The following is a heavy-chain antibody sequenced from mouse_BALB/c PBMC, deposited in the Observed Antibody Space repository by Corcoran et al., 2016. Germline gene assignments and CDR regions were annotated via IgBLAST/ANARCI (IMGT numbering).Heavy chain of an antibody. J-gene: IGHJ2*01. CDR2: IDPANGNT. CDR1: GFNIKDTY. Sequence: EVQLQQSGAELVKPGASVKLSCTASGFNIKDTYMHWVKQRPEQGLEWIGRIDPANGNTKYDPKLQGKATITADKSSNTAYLQRRSLTSEDTAVYYCSRSNWFDYWGQGTTLTVSS. V-gene: IGHV14-3*02. CDR3: SRSNWFDY. D-gene: IGHD4-1*01.